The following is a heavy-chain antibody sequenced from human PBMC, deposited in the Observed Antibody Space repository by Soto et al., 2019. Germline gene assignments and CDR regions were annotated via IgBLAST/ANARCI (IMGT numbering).Heavy chain of an antibody. CDR3: AKLRDDSSGYYSYWYFDL. J-gene: IGHJ2*01. V-gene: IGHV3-23*01. CDR1: GFTFSSYA. CDR2: ISGSGGST. Sequence: EVQLLESGGGLVQPGGSLRLSCAASGFTFSSYAMSWVRQAPGKGLEWVSAISGSGGSTYYADSVKGRFTISRDNSKNTLYLQMNSLRAEDTAVYYCAKLRDDSSGYYSYWYFDLWGRGTLVTVSS. D-gene: IGHD3-22*01.